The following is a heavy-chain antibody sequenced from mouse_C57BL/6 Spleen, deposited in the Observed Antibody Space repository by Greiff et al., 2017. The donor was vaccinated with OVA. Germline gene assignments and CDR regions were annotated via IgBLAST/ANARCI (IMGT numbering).Heavy chain of an antibody. Sequence: ESGPGLVKPSQSLSLTCSVTGYSITSGYYWNWIRQFPGNKLEWMGYISYDGSNNYNPSLKNRISITRDTSKNQFFLKLNSVTTEDTATYYCASETKGGFDYWGQGTTLTVSS. V-gene: IGHV3-6*01. D-gene: IGHD1-3*01. CDR2: ISYDGSN. CDR3: ASETKGGFDY. CDR1: GYSITSGYY. J-gene: IGHJ2*01.